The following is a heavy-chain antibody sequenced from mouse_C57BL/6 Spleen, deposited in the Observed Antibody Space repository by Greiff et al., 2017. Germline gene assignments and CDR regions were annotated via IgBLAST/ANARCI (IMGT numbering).Heavy chain of an antibody. CDR3: ARLGDLYFDY. CDR2: IDPEDGET. Sequence: VQLQQSGAELVKPGASVKLSCTASGFNIKDYYMHWVKQRTEQGLEWIGRIDPEDGETKYAPKFQGKATITADTSSNTADLQLSSLTSEDTAVYYCARLGDLYFDYWGQGTTLTVSS. D-gene: IGHD2-13*01. V-gene: IGHV14-2*01. CDR1: GFNIKDYY. J-gene: IGHJ2*01.